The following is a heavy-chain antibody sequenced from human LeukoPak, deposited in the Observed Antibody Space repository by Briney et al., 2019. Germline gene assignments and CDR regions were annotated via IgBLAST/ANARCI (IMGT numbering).Heavy chain of an antibody. Sequence: GSLRLSCAASGFTFSSYGMHWVRQAPGKGLEWVAVIWYDGSNKYYADSVKGRFTISRDNSKNTLYLQMNSLRAEDTAVYYCAKDPAYDSSGYYYFDYWGQGTLVTVSS. D-gene: IGHD3-22*01. CDR3: AKDPAYDSSGYYYFDY. V-gene: IGHV3-33*06. CDR2: IWYDGSNK. CDR1: GFTFSSYG. J-gene: IGHJ4*02.